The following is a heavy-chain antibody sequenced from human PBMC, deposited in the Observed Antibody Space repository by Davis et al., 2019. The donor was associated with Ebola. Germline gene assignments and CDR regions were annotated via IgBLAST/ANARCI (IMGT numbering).Heavy chain of an antibody. V-gene: IGHV3-64*04. Sequence: GGSLRLSCAASGFTFSSYAMHWVRQAPGKGLEYVSAISSNGGSTYYADSVKGRFTISRDNSKNTLYLQMNSLRAEDTALYYCAKDAGVVVAEYYFDYWGQGTLVTVSS. D-gene: IGHD2-15*01. J-gene: IGHJ4*02. CDR3: AKDAGVVVAEYYFDY. CDR1: GFTFSSYA. CDR2: ISSNGGST.